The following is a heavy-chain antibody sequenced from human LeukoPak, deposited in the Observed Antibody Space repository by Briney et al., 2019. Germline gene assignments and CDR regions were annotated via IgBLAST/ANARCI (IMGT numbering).Heavy chain of an antibody. CDR1: GFTFSSYA. D-gene: IGHD3-16*02. CDR2: ISYDGSNK. J-gene: IGHJ5*02. Sequence: GGSLRLSCAASGFTFSSYAMHWVRQAPGKGLEWVAVISYDGSNKYYADSVKGRFTISRDNSKNTLYLQMNSLRAEDTAVYYCAREGHRNNWFDPWGQGTLVTVSS. CDR3: AREGHRNNWFDP. V-gene: IGHV3-30-3*01.